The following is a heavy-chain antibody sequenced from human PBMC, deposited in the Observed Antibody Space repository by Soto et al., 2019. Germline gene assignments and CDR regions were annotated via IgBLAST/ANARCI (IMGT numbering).Heavy chain of an antibody. J-gene: IGHJ6*02. V-gene: IGHV3-23*01. CDR1: GFTFSSYA. CDR3: AKDSLQPNYYCYGMDV. Sequence: PGGSLRLSCAASGFTFSSYAMSWVRQAPGKGLEWVSAISGSGGSTYYADSVKGRFTISRDNSKNTLYLQMNSLRAEDTAVYYCAKDSLQPNYYCYGMDVWGQGTTVTVSS. CDR2: ISGSGGST.